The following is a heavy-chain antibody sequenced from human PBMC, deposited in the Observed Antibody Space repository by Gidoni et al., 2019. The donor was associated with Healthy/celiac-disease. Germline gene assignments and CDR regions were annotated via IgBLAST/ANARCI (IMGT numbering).Heavy chain of an antibody. V-gene: IGHV4-59*01. CDR1: GGSISSYY. D-gene: IGHD3-10*01. Sequence: QVQLQESGPGLVKPSETLSLTCTVSGGSISSYYWSWIRQPPGKGLEWIGYIYYSGSTNYNPSLKSRVTISVDTSKIQFSLKLSSVTAADTAVYYCASSSHVYYYGSGSYYNWGQGTLVTVSS. J-gene: IGHJ4*02. CDR2: IYYSGST. CDR3: ASSSHVYYYGSGSYYN.